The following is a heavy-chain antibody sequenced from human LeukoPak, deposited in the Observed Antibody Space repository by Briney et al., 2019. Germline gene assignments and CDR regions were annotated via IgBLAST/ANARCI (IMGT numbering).Heavy chain of an antibody. CDR1: GFSFSTYS. J-gene: IGHJ4*02. V-gene: IGHV3-23*05. D-gene: IGHD6-19*01. Sequence: GGSLRLSCTASGFSFSTYSMTWVRQGPGKGLEWVSSIYNSGSKTFYADSVKGRFTISRDNSKNTLYLQMNSLTAEDTAIYYCSKDVVPDSGWDLDYWGQGTLDTVSS. CDR3: SKDVVPDSGWDLDY. CDR2: IYNSGSKT.